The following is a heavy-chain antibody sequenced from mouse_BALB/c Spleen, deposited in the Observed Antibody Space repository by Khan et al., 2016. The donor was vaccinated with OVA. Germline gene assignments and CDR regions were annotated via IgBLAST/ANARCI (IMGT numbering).Heavy chain of an antibody. D-gene: IGHD3-3*01. CDR2: ISYSGST. J-gene: IGHJ2*01. V-gene: IGHV3-2*02. Sequence: ESGPGLVKPSQSLSLTCTITGYSITSGYGWNWIRQFPGNKLEWMGYISYSGSTNYKPSIKSRISITRDTSKNQFFLQLNSVTTEDTATYYCARTSRIKYWGQGTTLTVSS. CDR3: ARTSRIKY. CDR1: GYSITSGYG.